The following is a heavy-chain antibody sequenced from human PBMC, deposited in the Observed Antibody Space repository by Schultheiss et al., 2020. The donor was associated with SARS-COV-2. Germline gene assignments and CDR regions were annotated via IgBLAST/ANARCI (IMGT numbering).Heavy chain of an antibody. V-gene: IGHV3-73*01. CDR3: VRVAMTTVTELDY. CDR2: IRSKANSYAT. CDR1: GFTFSGSA. Sequence: GGSLRLSCAASGFTFSGSAMHWVRQASGKGLEWVGRIRSKANSYATAYAASVKGRFTISRDDSKNTAYLQMNSLKTEDTAVYYCVRVAMTTVTELDYWGQGTLVTVSS. D-gene: IGHD4-17*01. J-gene: IGHJ4*02.